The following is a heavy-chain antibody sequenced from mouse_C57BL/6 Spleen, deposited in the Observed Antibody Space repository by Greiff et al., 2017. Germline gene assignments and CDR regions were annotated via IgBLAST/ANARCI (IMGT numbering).Heavy chain of an antibody. CDR3: VRSDSSGSGWFAY. CDR1: GFSFNTYA. CDR2: IRSKSNNYAT. D-gene: IGHD3-2*02. J-gene: IGHJ3*01. V-gene: IGHV10-1*01. Sequence: EVQLVESGGGLVQPKGSLKLSCAASGFSFNTYAMNWVRQAPGKGLEWVARIRSKSNNYATYYADSVKDRFTISRDDSESMLYLQMNNLKTEDTAMYYCVRSDSSGSGWFAYWGQGTLVTVAA.